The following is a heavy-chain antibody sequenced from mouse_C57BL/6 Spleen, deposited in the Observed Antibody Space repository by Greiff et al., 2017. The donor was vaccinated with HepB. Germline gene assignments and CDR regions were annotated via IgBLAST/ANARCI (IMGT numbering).Heavy chain of an antibody. J-gene: IGHJ4*01. CDR1: GYTFTSYW. V-gene: IGHV1-55*01. Sequence: VQLKESGAELVKPGASVKMSCKASGYTFTSYWITWVKQRPGQGLEWIGDIYPGSGSTNYNEKFKSKATLTVDTSSSTAYMQLSSLTSEDSAVYYCAREGDYDYDYAMDYWGQGTSVTVSS. D-gene: IGHD2-4*01. CDR3: AREGDYDYDYAMDY. CDR2: IYPGSGST.